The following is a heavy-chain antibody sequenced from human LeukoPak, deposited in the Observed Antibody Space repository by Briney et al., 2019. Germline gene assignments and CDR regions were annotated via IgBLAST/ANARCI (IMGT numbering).Heavy chain of an antibody. V-gene: IGHV3-74*01. D-gene: IGHD1-26*01. Sequence: GSLRLSCAASGFTFSNYWTHWVRQAPGKGLVWVSRINSDGSTTSYADSVKGRFTISRDNAKNTLYLQINSLRAGDTAVYYCARGGSYSLEGYDYWGQGTLVTVSS. CDR1: GFTFSNYW. CDR3: ARGGSYSLEGYDY. J-gene: IGHJ4*02. CDR2: INSDGSTT.